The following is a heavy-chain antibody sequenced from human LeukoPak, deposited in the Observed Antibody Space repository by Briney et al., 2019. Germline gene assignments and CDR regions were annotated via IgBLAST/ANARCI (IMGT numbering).Heavy chain of an antibody. V-gene: IGHV4-31*03. Sequence: SETLSLTCSVSGDSISSRTYYWTWIRQHPEKGLEWIGYIWNGGSTNYNPALKSRVTISVDTSKNQFSLKLTSVTAADTAIYYCARDVSSMFPNWFDPWGQGILVIVSS. D-gene: IGHD6-6*01. CDR3: ARDVSSMFPNWFDP. CDR2: IWNGGST. J-gene: IGHJ5*02. CDR1: GDSISSRTYY.